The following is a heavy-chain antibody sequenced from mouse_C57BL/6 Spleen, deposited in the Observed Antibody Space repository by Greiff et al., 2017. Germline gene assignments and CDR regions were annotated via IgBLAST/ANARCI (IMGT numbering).Heavy chain of an antibody. J-gene: IGHJ2*01. D-gene: IGHD1-1*01. CDR1: GYSFPGYY. V-gene: IGHV1-43*01. CDR2: INPSTGGT. CDR3: ARKTTVVDFDY. Sequence: VQLQQSGPELVKPGASVKISCKASGYSFPGYYMHWVKQSSEKSLEWIGEINPSTGGTSYNQKFKGKATLTVDKSSSTAYMPLKSLTSEDSAVYYCARKTTVVDFDYWGQGTTLTVSS.